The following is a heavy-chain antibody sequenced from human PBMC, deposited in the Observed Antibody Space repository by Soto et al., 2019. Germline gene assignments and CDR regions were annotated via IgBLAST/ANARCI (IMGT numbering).Heavy chain of an antibody. D-gene: IGHD6-6*01. J-gene: IGHJ3*02. CDR2: ISAYNGNT. V-gene: IGHV1-18*01. CDR1: GYTFTSYD. Sequence: ASVKVSCKASGYTFTSYDISWVRQAPGQGLEWMGWISAYNGNTNYAQKLQGRVTMTTDTSTSTAYMELRSLRSDDTAVYYCARDLRAARWGWFKGAFDIWGQGTRVTVSS. CDR3: ARDLRAARWGWFKGAFDI.